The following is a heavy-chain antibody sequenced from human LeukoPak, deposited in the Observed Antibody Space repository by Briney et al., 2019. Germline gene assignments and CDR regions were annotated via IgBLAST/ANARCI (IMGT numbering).Heavy chain of an antibody. J-gene: IGHJ5*02. Sequence: GGSLRLSCAASGFTFSSYAMSWVRQAPGKGLEWVSAISGSGGSTYYADSVKGRFTISRDNSKNTLYLQTNSLRAEDTAVYYCAKDPGYYGSGSHNWFDPWGQGTLVTVSS. D-gene: IGHD3-10*01. V-gene: IGHV3-23*01. CDR2: ISGSGGST. CDR1: GFTFSSYA. CDR3: AKDPGYYGSGSHNWFDP.